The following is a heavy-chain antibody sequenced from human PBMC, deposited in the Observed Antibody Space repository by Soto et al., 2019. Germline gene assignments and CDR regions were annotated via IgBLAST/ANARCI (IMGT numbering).Heavy chain of an antibody. D-gene: IGHD3-22*01. CDR3: ARELFPYDSSGYPDY. CDR1: GYTFTSYY. V-gene: IGHV1-46*01. CDR2: INPSGGST. J-gene: IGHJ4*02. Sequence: ASVKVSCKASGYTFTSYYMHWVRQAPGQGLEWMGIINPSGGSTSYAQKFQGRVTMTRDTSTSTVYMELSSLRSEDTAVYYCARELFPYDSSGYPDYWGQRTLVTVSS.